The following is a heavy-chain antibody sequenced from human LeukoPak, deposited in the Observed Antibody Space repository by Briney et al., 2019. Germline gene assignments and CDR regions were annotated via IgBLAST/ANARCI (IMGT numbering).Heavy chain of an antibody. J-gene: IGHJ4*02. CDR1: GYSFTSYW. CDR3: ARQSATTVTSGFDY. CDR2: IYPGDSDT. V-gene: IGHV5-51*01. D-gene: IGHD4-17*01. Sequence: GGSLEISCKGSGYSFTSYWIGWVRQVPGKGLEWMGIIYPGDSDTRYSPSFQGQVTISADKSISTAYLQWSSLKASDTAMYYCARQSATTVTSGFDYWGQGTLVTVSS.